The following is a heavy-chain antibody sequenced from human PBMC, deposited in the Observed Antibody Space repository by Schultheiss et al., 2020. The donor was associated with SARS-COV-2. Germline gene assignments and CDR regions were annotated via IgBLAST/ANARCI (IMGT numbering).Heavy chain of an antibody. D-gene: IGHD3-3*01. J-gene: IGHJ4*02. V-gene: IGHV1-2*06. CDR3: ARGETYYDFWSGYYTPFDY. Sequence: ASVKVSCKASGYTFTSYYMHWVRQAPGQGLEWMGRINPNSGGTNYAQKFQGRVTMTRDTSISTAYMELSRLRSDDTAVYYCARGETYYDFWSGYYTPFDYWGQGTLVTVSS. CDR1: GYTFTSYY. CDR2: INPNSGGT.